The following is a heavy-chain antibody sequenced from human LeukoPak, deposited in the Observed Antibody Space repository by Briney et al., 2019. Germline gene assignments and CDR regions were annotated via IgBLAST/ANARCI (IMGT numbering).Heavy chain of an antibody. CDR1: GGSISSGGYY. Sequence: SETLSLTCTASGGSISSGGYYWSWIRQHPGKGLEWIGYIYYSGSTYYNPSLKSRVTISVDTSKNQFSLKLSSVTAADTAVYYCARDRSYNWKVFAFDIWGQGTMVTVSS. D-gene: IGHD1-1*01. CDR3: ARDRSYNWKVFAFDI. J-gene: IGHJ3*02. CDR2: IYYSGST. V-gene: IGHV4-31*03.